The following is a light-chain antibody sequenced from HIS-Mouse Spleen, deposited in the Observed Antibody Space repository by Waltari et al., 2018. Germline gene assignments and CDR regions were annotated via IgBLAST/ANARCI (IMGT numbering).Light chain of an antibody. J-gene: IGKJ2*01. CDR3: QQYYSTPYT. CDR2: WAS. Sequence: DIVMTQSPDSLAVSLGERATINRKSSQSVLYSSNNKNYLAWYQQHPGQPPKLLIYWASTRESGVPDRFSGSGSGTDFTLTISSLQAEDVAVYYCQQYYSTPYTFGQGTKLEIK. V-gene: IGKV4-1*01. CDR1: QSVLYSSNNKNY.